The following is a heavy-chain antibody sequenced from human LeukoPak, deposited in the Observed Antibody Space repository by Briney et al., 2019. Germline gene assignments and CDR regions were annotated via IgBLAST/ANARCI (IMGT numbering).Heavy chain of an antibody. CDR3: ARDRGYGYFGY. CDR1: GFTFSSYD. V-gene: IGHV3-13*01. D-gene: IGHD3-22*01. Sequence: GGSLRLSCAASGFTFSSYDMHWVRQATGKGLEWVSAIGTAGDTYYPGSVKGRFTISRENAKNCLYLQMNSLRAEDTAVYYCARDRGYGYFGYWGQGTLVTVSS. J-gene: IGHJ4*02. CDR2: IGTAGDT.